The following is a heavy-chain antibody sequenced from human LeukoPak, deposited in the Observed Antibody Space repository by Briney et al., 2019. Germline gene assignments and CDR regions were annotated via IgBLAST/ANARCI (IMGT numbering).Heavy chain of an antibody. CDR3: ARLGQPNAFDI. J-gene: IGHJ3*02. CDR2: FHYSGST. CDR1: GASISSYY. Sequence: PSETLSLTCTVSGASISSYYWTWIRQPPGKGVECIGYFHYSGSTNYNPSLKSRVTISVDTSKKQFSLKLTSVTAADTAVYYCARLGQPNAFDIWGQGTMVTVSS. D-gene: IGHD3-16*01. V-gene: IGHV4-59*08.